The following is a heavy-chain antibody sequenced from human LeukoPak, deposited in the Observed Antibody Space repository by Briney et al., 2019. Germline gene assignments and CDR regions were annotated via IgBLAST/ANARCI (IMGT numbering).Heavy chain of an antibody. CDR1: GFTFGDYA. J-gene: IGHJ4*02. Sequence: GGSLRLSCTASGFTFGDYAMSWVRQAPGKGLEWVGFIRSKAYGGTTEYAASVKGRFTVSRDDSKNIAYLQMNNLKTEDTAVYYCTRVSLVVASVFFDYWGQGTLVSVSS. V-gene: IGHV3-49*04. CDR3: TRVSLVVASVFFDY. CDR2: IRSKAYGGTT. D-gene: IGHD2-15*01.